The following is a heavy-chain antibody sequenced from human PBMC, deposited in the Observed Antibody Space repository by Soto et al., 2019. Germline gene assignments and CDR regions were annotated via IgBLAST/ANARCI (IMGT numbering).Heavy chain of an antibody. D-gene: IGHD6-13*01. CDR1: GDSISSSSYY. CDR3: ASPIAAAGNWFDP. V-gene: IGHV4-39*01. CDR2: IHYSGGT. J-gene: IGHJ5*02. Sequence: HLQLQESGPGLVKPSETLPLTCTVSGDSISSSSYYWGWIRQPPGKGLEFIGTIHYSGGTYYNPSLTSRVTISVDTSKNQFSLKLSSVTAADTAVYYCASPIAAAGNWFDPWGQGTLVTVSS.